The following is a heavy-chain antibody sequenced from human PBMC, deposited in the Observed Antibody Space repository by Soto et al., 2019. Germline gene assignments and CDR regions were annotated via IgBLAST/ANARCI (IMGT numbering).Heavy chain of an antibody. CDR2: ISSSSSYI. Sequence: GGSLRLSCTASGFTFSSYSMNWVRQAPGKGLEWVSSISSSSSYIYYADSVKGRFTISRDNAKNSLYLQMNSLRAEDTAVYYCARGGWLLDYYYYGMDVWGQGTTVTVSS. V-gene: IGHV3-21*01. D-gene: IGHD5-12*01. CDR3: ARGGWLLDYYYYGMDV. CDR1: GFTFSSYS. J-gene: IGHJ6*02.